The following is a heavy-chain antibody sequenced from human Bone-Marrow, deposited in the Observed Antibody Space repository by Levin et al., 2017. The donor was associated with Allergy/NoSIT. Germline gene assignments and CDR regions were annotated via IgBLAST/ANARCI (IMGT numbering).Heavy chain of an antibody. CDR1: GGTFSSYA. D-gene: IGHD1-26*01. CDR2: IIPIFGTA. CDR3: ARGVEQVGATPRGMDV. V-gene: IGHV1-69*06. J-gene: IGHJ6*02. Sequence: KISCKASGGTFSSYAISWVRQAPGQGLEWMGGIIPIFGTANYAQKFQGRVTITADKSTSTAYMELSSLRSEDTAVYYCARGVEQVGATPRGMDVWGQGTTVTVSS.